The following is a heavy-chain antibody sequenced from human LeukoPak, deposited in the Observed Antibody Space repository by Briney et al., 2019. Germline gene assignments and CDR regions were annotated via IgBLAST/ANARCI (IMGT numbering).Heavy chain of an antibody. V-gene: IGHV3-66*01. Sequence: PGGSLRLSCAASGFTFRNYWMSWIRQAPGKGLEWVSVIYSVDSTYYADSVEGRFTISRDSSKNTLYLQMNSLRAEDTAVYYCARGTWLNKLFDYWGQGTQVTVSS. J-gene: IGHJ4*02. CDR1: GFTFRNYW. CDR3: ARGTWLNKLFDY. D-gene: IGHD1/OR15-1a*01. CDR2: IYSVDST.